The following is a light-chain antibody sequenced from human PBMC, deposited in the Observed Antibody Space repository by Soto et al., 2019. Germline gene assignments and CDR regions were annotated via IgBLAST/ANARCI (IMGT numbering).Light chain of an antibody. Sequence: EIVLTQSPGTLSLSPGEGATLSCRASQSVSSTVAWYQQKSGQAPRLLIYSASTRATGVPARSSGGGSGTDFTLTITSLQSEDFGLYYCQQYKDWPTTFGQGTKVDIK. CDR1: QSVSST. J-gene: IGKJ1*01. V-gene: IGKV3-15*01. CDR2: SAS. CDR3: QQYKDWPTT.